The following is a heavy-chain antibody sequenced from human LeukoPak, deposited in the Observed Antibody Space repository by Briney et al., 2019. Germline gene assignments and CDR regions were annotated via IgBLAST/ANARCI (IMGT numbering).Heavy chain of an antibody. CDR2: VHHTGST. V-gene: IGHV4-59*01. CDR1: DDSITMYY. Sequence: PSETLSLTCSVSDDSITMYYWTWIRQPPAKGLEWIGYVHHTGSTNFNPSLNGRVRLSKDTTKNLFSLRLRSVTAADTAVYFCARGRVSSSTWYSTCYYYFYVDVWGKGTTVTVS. J-gene: IGHJ6*03. D-gene: IGHD1-1*01. CDR3: ARGRVSSSTWYSTCYYYFYVDV.